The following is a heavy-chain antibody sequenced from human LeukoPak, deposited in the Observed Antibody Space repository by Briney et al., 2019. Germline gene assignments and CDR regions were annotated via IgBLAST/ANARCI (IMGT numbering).Heavy chain of an antibody. CDR2: IYTSGST. D-gene: IGHD2-2*01. V-gene: IGHV4-4*07. CDR1: GGSISSYY. Sequence: SETLSLTCTVSGGSISSYYWSWIRQPAGKGLEWIGRIYTSGSTNYNPSRKSRVTMSVDTSKNQFSLKLSSVTAAATAVYYCASVPAAMGNDAFDIWGQGTMVTVSS. J-gene: IGHJ3*02. CDR3: ASVPAAMGNDAFDI.